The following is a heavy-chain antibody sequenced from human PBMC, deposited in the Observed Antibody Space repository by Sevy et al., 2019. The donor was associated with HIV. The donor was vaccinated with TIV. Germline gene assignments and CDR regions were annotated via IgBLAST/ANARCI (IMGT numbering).Heavy chain of an antibody. Sequence: GGSLRLSCVSSGFTFSYYGMHWVRQAPGKGLEWVAVIRYDGSKQYYADSGKGGITISRDNSDNALYLQMNSLRAEDTAVYYCARDYSGLFDYWGQGTLVTVSS. CDR2: IRYDGSKQ. D-gene: IGHD2-21*01. J-gene: IGHJ4*02. CDR3: ARDYSGLFDY. CDR1: GFTFSYYG. V-gene: IGHV3-33*01.